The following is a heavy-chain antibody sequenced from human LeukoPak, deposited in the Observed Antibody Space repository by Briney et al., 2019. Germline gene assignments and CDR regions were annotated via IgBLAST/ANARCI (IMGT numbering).Heavy chain of an antibody. CDR1: GFTFSSYA. D-gene: IGHD3-16*01. Sequence: GGSLRLSCAASGFTFSSYAMHWVRQAPGKGLEWVAVISYDGSNKYYADSVKGRFTISRDNSKNTLYLQMNSLRAEDTAVYYCARERVMITFGGAAYWGQGTLVTVSS. CDR3: ARERVMITFGGAAY. V-gene: IGHV3-30-3*01. J-gene: IGHJ4*02. CDR2: ISYDGSNK.